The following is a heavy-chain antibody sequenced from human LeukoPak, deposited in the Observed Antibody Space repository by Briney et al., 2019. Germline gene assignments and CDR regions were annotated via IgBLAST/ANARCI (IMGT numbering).Heavy chain of an antibody. Sequence: GGSLRLSCAASGFTFSSYWMHWVRQAPGKGLVRVSRINSDGSSTSYADSVKGRFTISRDNAKNTLYLQMNSLRAEDTAVYYCARQAYDSSGYYLGYWGQGTLVTVSS. J-gene: IGHJ4*02. CDR1: GFTFSSYW. D-gene: IGHD3-22*01. CDR2: INSDGSST. CDR3: ARQAYDSSGYYLGY. V-gene: IGHV3-74*01.